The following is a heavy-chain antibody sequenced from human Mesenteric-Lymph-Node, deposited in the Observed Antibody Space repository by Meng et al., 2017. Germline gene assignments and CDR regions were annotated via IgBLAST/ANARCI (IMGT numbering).Heavy chain of an antibody. V-gene: IGHV4-4*02. D-gene: IGHD5-12*01. CDR2: VSDVGVT. CDR3: ASHSGCVQLH. Sequence: SETLSLTCAISGVSVSSNSFWGSWIRQPPGKGLEWIGEVSDVGVTKYNPSLRSRLTISIDKSRNQISLRLNSVTAADTAIYYCASHSGCVQLHWGQGTRVTGAS. J-gene: IGHJ4*02. CDR1: GVSVSSNSFW.